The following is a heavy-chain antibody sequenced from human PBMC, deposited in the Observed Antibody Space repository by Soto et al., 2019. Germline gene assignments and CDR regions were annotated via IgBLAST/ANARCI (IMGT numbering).Heavy chain of an antibody. CDR3: ASRWGPTFDY. J-gene: IGHJ4*02. Sequence: QVQLQESGPGLVKPSETLSLTCTVSGGSIRSYYWSWIRQPPGKGLEWIGYIYYSGSTNYNPSLTSRVTISVATSTTQFSLKLSSVTAAATAVYYCASRWGPTFDYCGQGTLVTVSS. V-gene: IGHV4-59*08. D-gene: IGHD3-16*01. CDR1: GGSIRSYY. CDR2: IYYSGST.